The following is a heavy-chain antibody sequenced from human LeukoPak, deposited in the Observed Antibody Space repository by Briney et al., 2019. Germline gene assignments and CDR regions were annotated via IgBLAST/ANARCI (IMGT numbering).Heavy chain of an antibody. CDR1: GFTVSSNY. D-gene: IGHD5-24*01. J-gene: IGHJ5*02. V-gene: IGHV3-53*01. Sequence: GGSLRLSCAASGFTVSSNYMSWVRQAPGKGLEWVSVIYSGGSTYYADSVKGRFTISRDNSKNTLYLQMNSLRAEDTAVYYCAKDLLRLQLYNWFDPWGQGTLVTVSS. CDR2: IYSGGST. CDR3: AKDLLRLQLYNWFDP.